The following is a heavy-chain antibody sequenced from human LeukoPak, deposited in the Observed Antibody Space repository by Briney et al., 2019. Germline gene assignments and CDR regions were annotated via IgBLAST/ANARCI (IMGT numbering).Heavy chain of an antibody. CDR3: AKGGYSGYRPLTFFDS. J-gene: IGHJ4*02. D-gene: IGHD5-12*01. CDR1: GFTFSSFA. V-gene: IGHV3-23*01. Sequence: GGSLRLFCAASGFTFSSFAMSWVRQAPGKGLEWVSGISANGRITYYGDSLKGRFNISRDNSKTTVYLQMHSLRVEDTAIYYCAKGGYSGYRPLTFFDSWGQGTLVSVSS. CDR2: ISANGRIT.